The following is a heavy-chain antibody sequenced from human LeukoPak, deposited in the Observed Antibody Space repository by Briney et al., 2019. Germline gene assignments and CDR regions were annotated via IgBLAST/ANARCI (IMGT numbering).Heavy chain of an antibody. CDR1: GGSFSGYY. Sequence: SETLSLTCAVYGGSFSGYYWNWIRQPPGKGLEWIGEINHSGSTNYNPSLKSRVTISVDTSKNQFSLKLSSVTAADTAVYYCARGRDYYDSSGYYNWFDPWGQGTLVTVSS. V-gene: IGHV4-34*01. CDR3: ARGRDYYDSSGYYNWFDP. D-gene: IGHD3-22*01. CDR2: INHSGST. J-gene: IGHJ5*02.